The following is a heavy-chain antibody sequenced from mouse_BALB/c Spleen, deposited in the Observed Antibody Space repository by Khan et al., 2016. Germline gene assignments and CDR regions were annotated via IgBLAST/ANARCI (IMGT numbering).Heavy chain of an antibody. CDR2: ISYSGST. Sequence: EVKLLESGPGLVKPSQSLSLTCTVTGYSITSDYAWNWIRQFPGNKLEWMGYISYSGSTSYNPSLKSRISITRDTSKNQFFLQLNSVTTEDTAPYYCARFYYGSSYWYFDVWGAGTTVTVSS. D-gene: IGHD1-1*01. V-gene: IGHV3-2*02. J-gene: IGHJ1*01. CDR3: ARFYYGSSYWYFDV. CDR1: GYSITSDYA.